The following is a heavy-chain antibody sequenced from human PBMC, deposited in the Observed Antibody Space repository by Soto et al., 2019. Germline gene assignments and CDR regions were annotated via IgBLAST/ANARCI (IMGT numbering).Heavy chain of an antibody. CDR3: ARHGRNWFDP. V-gene: IGHV4-59*08. CDR2: IYYSGST. J-gene: IGHJ5*02. D-gene: IGHD1-1*01. Sequence: SETLSLTCTVSGGSISSYSWSWIRQPPGKGLEWIGYIYYSGSTNYNPSLKSRVTISVDTSKNQFSLKLSSVTAADTAVYYCARHGRNWFDPWGQGTLVTVSS. CDR1: GGSISSYS.